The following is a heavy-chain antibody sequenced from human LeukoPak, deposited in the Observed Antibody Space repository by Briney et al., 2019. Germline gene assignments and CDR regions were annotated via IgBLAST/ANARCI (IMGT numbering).Heavy chain of an antibody. CDR2: ISSNGGST. V-gene: IGHV3-64*01. CDR3: ARASGYYETFDY. CDR1: GFTFSSYG. Sequence: GGSLRLSCAASGFTFSSYGMHWVRQAPGKGLEYVAAISSNGGSTYYASSVKGRFTISRDNSKNTLYLQMGSLRAEDMAVYYCARASGYYETFDYWGQGTLVTVSS. J-gene: IGHJ4*02. D-gene: IGHD3-3*01.